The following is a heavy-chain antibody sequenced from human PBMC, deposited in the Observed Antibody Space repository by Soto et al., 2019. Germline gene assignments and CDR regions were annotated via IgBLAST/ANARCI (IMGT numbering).Heavy chain of an antibody. Sequence: GQLLHPGVRGRKPGASVKVSSGPLGNTLTHYLINWVRQAPGQGLEWLGIINPASGSTNYAHEFQGRVTLTMDTSTTTVYMELSGLRAEDTAIFYCARDLAAGDHWGQGTLVTVSS. J-gene: IGHJ4*02. CDR1: GNTLTHYL. D-gene: IGHD6-13*01. V-gene: IGHV1-46*01. CDR3: ARDLAAGDH. CDR2: INPASGST.